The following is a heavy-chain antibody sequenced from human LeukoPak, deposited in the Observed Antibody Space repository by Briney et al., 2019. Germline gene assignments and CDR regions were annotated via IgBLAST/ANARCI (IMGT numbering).Heavy chain of an antibody. CDR1: GGSFSGYY. CDR3: AREAYDSSGYYSGGLTR. J-gene: IGHJ4*02. Sequence: SETLSLTCAVYGGSFSGYYWSWIRQPPGEGLEWIGEINHSGSTNYNPSLKRRVTISADTSKNQFSLKLSSVTAADTAVYYCAREAYDSSGYYSGGLTRWGQGTLVTVSS. V-gene: IGHV4-34*01. D-gene: IGHD3-22*01. CDR2: INHSGST.